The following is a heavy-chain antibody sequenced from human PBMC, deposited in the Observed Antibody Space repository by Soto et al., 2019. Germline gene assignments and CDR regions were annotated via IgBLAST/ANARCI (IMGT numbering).Heavy chain of an antibody. CDR2: IYTSGST. CDR1: AGSISSYY. V-gene: IGHV4-4*07. J-gene: IGHJ3*02. Sequence: KTSETLSLTCTVSAGSISSYYWSWIRQPAGKGLEWIGRIYTSGSTNYNPSLKSRVTMSVDTSKNQFSLKLSSVTAADTAVYYCARDRYYYDSSGYYYAFDIWGQGAMVTVSS. CDR3: ARDRYYYDSSGYYYAFDI. D-gene: IGHD3-22*01.